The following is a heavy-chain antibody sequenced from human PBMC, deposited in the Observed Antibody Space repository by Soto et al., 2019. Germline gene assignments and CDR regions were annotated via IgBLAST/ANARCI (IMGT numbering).Heavy chain of an antibody. Sequence: GGSLRLSCAASGFTISSYSMHWVRKAPGKGLEWVSYISSSSTTIYYADSVKGRFTISRDNAKNSLFLQMNSLRAEDTFVHDGARGVGTAAGSWGLGNLATVPS. CDR1: GFTISSYS. D-gene: IGHD6-13*01. CDR2: ISSSSTTI. CDR3: ARGVGTAAGS. V-gene: IGHV3-48*01. J-gene: IGHJ4*02.